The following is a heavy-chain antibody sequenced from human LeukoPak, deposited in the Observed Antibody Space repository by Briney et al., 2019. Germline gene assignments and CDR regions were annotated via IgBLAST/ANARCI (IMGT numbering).Heavy chain of an antibody. CDR3: ARISLAYCSSTSCYGFDI. CDR2: IYHRGST. D-gene: IGHD2-2*01. V-gene: IGHV4-38-2*02. J-gene: IGHJ3*02. CDR1: GYSISSGYY. Sequence: SETLSLTCTVSGYSISSGYYWGWIRQPPGKVLEWIGSIYHRGSTYYHPPLKSRDSISVDTSKNQFSLKLSSVTAEDLGLYHCARISLAYCSSTSCYGFDICGRGTMVTVSS.